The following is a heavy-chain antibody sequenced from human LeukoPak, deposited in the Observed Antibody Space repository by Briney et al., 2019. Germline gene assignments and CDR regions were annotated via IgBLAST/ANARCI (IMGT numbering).Heavy chain of an antibody. J-gene: IGHJ4*02. CDR2: IYYSGST. CDR3: ASQYHNLRDY. V-gene: IGHV4-39*01. Sequence: SETLSLTCTVSGGSISSSSYYWGWIRQPPGKGLEWIGSIYYSGSTYYNPSLKSRVTISVDTSKNQFSLKLSSVTAADTAVYYCASQYHNLRDYWGQGTLVTVSS. CDR1: GGSISSSSYY. D-gene: IGHD1-20*01.